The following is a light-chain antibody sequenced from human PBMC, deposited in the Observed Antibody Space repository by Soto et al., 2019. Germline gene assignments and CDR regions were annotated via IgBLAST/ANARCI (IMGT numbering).Light chain of an antibody. J-gene: IGLJ2*01. CDR2: DVT. CDR1: SNDVGGYNY. CDR3: CSYAASYTYLV. V-gene: IGLV2-11*01. Sequence: QSALTQPRSVSGSPGQSVTISCIGTSNDVGGYNYVSWYQQYPGKAPKLMIYDVTKRPSGVPDRFSGSKSDNTASLTISGLQADDEADYYCCSYAASYTYLVFGGGTKLTVL.